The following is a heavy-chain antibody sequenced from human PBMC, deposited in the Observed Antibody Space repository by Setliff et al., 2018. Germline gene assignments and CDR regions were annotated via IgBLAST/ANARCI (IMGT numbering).Heavy chain of an antibody. CDR3: ARHFRSSKVQFLEYLSDYYFDY. CDR1: GGSMTYYY. Sequence: NPSETLSLTCTVSGGSMTYYYWSWVRQPPGKGLEWIGNIFHGESISYNPSLKSRVTISVDTSKNQFALKLSSVTAADTAVYYCARHFRSSKVQFLEYLSDYYFDYWGQGTLVTVSS. D-gene: IGHD3-3*01. CDR2: IFHGESI. V-gene: IGHV4-59*08. J-gene: IGHJ4*02.